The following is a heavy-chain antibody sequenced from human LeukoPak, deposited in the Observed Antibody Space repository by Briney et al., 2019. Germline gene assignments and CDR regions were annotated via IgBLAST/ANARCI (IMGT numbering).Heavy chain of an antibody. CDR1: GFTFSSYS. CDR2: ISSGSSYI. D-gene: IGHD1-1*01. J-gene: IGHJ6*02. V-gene: IGHV3-21*01. Sequence: GGSLRLSCAASGFTFSSYSMNWVRQAPGKGLEWVSSISSGSSYIYYADSVKGRFTISRDNAKNSLYLQMNSLRAEDTAVYYCARAWKYYYGMDVWGQGTTVTVSS. CDR3: ARAWKYYYGMDV.